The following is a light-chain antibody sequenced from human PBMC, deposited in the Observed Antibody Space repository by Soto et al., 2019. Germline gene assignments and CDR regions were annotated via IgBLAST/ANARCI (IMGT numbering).Light chain of an antibody. CDR2: LSSDGSH. V-gene: IGLV4-69*01. CDR3: QTWATGIQV. CDR1: SGHSSYA. Sequence: QLVLTQSPSASASLGASVKLTCTLSSGHSSYAIAWHQQQPEKGPRYLMKLSSDGSHTKGDGIPDRFSGSSSGAERYLTISSLQSEDEADYCCQTWATGIQVFGGGTKLTVL. J-gene: IGLJ3*02.